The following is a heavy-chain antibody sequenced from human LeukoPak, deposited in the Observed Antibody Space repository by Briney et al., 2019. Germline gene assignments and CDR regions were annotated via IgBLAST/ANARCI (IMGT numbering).Heavy chain of an antibody. CDR2: IRYDGNNL. D-gene: IGHD1-14*01. CDR1: GFTFDDYA. V-gene: IGHV3-30*02. J-gene: IGHJ4*02. CDR3: AKDNPLDY. Sequence: GGSLRLSCAASGFTFDDYAMHWVRQAPGKGLEWVAFIRYDGNNLLYADSVKGRFTISRDNSKNTLYLHIKSLRAEDTAVYYCAKDNPLDYWGQGTLVIVSS.